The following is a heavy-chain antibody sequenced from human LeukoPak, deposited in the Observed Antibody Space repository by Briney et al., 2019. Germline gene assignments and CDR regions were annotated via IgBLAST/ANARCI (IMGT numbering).Heavy chain of an antibody. CDR3: ARLAAPQSPNFDY. CDR1: GGTFTSYA. D-gene: IGHD6-13*01. Sequence: ASVKVSCKASGGTFTSYAISWVRQAPGQGLEWMGGIIPIFGTANYAQKFQGRVTITAHESTSTAYMELSSLRSEDTAVYYCARLAAPQSPNFDYWGQGTLVTVSS. CDR2: IIPIFGTA. J-gene: IGHJ4*02. V-gene: IGHV1-69*01.